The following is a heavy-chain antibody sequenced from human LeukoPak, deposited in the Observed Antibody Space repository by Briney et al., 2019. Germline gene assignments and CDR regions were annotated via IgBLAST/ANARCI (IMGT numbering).Heavy chain of an antibody. J-gene: IGHJ4*02. D-gene: IGHD2-15*01. Sequence: SETLSLTCAVYGGSFSGYYWSWIRQPPGKGLEWIGEINHSGSTNYNPSLKSRDTISVDTSKNQFSLKLSSVTAADTAVYYCARVYKKSQPLAYCSGGSCYSYNFDYWGQGTLVTVSS. CDR3: ARVYKKSQPLAYCSGGSCYSYNFDY. V-gene: IGHV4-34*01. CDR2: INHSGST. CDR1: GGSFSGYY.